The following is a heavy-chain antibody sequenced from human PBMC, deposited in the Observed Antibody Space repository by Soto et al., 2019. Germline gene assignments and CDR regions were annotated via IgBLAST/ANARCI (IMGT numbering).Heavy chain of an antibody. D-gene: IGHD4-4*01. CDR3: AKDLDSNYAPDYYYYYGIDV. CDR2: ISYDGSNK. J-gene: IGHJ6*02. V-gene: IGHV3-30*18. Sequence: PGGSLRLSCAASGFTFSSYGMHWVRQAPGKGLEWVAVISYDGSNKYYADPVKGRFTISRDNSKNTLYLQMNSLRAEDTAVYYCAKDLDSNYAPDYYYYYGIDVWGQGTTVTVSS. CDR1: GFTFSSYG.